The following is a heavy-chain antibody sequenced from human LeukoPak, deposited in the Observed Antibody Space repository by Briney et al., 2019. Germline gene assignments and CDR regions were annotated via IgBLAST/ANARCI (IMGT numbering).Heavy chain of an antibody. Sequence: SETLSLTCTVSGGSISSSSYYWGWIRQPPGKGLEWIGSIYYRGSTYYNPSLKSRVTISVDTSKNQFSLTLSSVTAADTAAYYCARTFSGWYDYWGQGTLVTVSS. V-gene: IGHV4-39*01. CDR3: ARTFSGWYDY. CDR1: GGSISSSSYY. J-gene: IGHJ4*02. CDR2: IYYRGST. D-gene: IGHD6-19*01.